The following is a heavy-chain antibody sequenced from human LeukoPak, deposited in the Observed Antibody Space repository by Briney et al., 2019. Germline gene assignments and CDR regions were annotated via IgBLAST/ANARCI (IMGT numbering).Heavy chain of an antibody. D-gene: IGHD3-9*01. J-gene: IGHJ4*02. V-gene: IGHV3-21*01. CDR2: ISSSSSYI. Sequence: GGSLRLSCSASGFTFSSYSMNWVRQAPGKGLEWVSSISSSSSYIYYADSVKGRFTISRDNAKNSLYLQMNSLRAEDTAVYYCAREDILTGYYYWGQGTLVTVSS. CDR3: AREDILTGYYY. CDR1: GFTFSSYS.